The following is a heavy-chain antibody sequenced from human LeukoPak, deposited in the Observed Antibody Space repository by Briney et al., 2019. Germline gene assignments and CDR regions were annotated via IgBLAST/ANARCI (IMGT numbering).Heavy chain of an antibody. Sequence: ASVTVSCMASGYTFTGYYMHWVRQAPGQGLEWMGWINPNSGGTNFAQKFRGRVTMTRDTSISTAFMELSRLTSDGTAVYYCARLWNTGYIIYFDSWGQGALVTVSS. CDR2: INPNSGGT. CDR1: GYTFTGYY. V-gene: IGHV1-2*02. J-gene: IGHJ4*02. D-gene: IGHD5-12*01. CDR3: ARLWNTGYIIYFDS.